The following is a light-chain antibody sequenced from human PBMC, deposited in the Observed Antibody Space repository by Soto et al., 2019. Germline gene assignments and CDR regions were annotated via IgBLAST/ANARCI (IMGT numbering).Light chain of an antibody. CDR2: GAS. CDR1: QSVNSD. Sequence: TQSPATLSVSPGERATLSCRASQSVNSDLAWYQQKPGQAPRLLIYGASTRATGIPARFSGSGSGTEFTLTISSLQSEDFAVYYCQKYNHWPAFGGGTKVDIK. CDR3: QKYNHWPA. V-gene: IGKV3-15*01. J-gene: IGKJ4*01.